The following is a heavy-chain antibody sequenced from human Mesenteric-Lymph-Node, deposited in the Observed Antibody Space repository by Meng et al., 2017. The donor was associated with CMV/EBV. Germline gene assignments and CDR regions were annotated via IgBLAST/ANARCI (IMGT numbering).Heavy chain of an antibody. Sequence: QVQLVQSGAEVKKPGASVKVSCKASGYTFTSYDINWVRQATGQGLEWMGWMNPNSGNTGYAQKFQGRVTMTRNTSISTAYMELSSLRSEDTAVHCCVVYYDSSGYYIDYWGHGTLVTVSS. CDR1: GYTFTSYD. J-gene: IGHJ4*01. D-gene: IGHD3-22*01. CDR2: MNPNSGNT. V-gene: IGHV1-8*01. CDR3: VVYYDSSGYYIDY.